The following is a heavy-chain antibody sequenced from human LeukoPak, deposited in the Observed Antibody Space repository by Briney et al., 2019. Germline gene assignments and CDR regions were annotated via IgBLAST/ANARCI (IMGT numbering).Heavy chain of an antibody. V-gene: IGHV3-23*01. CDR2: IGGSGGYT. Sequence: GGSLRLSCAASGFTFNNYDMSWVRQAPGKGLEWDSGIGGSGGYTYYADSVKGRFTISRDNPKNTLYLQMNSLRAEDTAAYFCAKADGSGSYYYSMDVWGQGTTVTVSS. CDR1: GFTFNNYD. D-gene: IGHD3-10*01. CDR3: AKADGSGSYYYSMDV. J-gene: IGHJ6*03.